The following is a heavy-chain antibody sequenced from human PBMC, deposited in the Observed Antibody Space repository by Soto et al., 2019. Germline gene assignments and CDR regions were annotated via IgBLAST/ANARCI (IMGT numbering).Heavy chain of an antibody. J-gene: IGHJ4*02. CDR1: GFTFSDYY. D-gene: IGHD5-18*01. Sequence: QVQLVESGGGLVKPGGSLRLSCAAPGFTFSDYYMTWIRQAPGKGLEWVSYISSSTYYTNYADSVKGRFTISRDNAKNSLYLQMNSLRVEDTAVYYCARDLRGYSYGLGYWGQGTLVTVSS. V-gene: IGHV3-11*06. CDR2: ISSSTYYT. CDR3: ARDLRGYSYGLGY.